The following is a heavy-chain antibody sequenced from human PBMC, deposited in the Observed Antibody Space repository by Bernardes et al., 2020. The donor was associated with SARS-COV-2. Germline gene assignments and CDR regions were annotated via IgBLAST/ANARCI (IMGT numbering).Heavy chain of an antibody. Sequence: ASVKVSCKASGYTFTSYGISWVRQAPGQGLEWMGWISAYNGNTNYAQKLQGRVTMTTDTSTSTAYMELRSLRSDDTAVYYCVVAAGNWNYLRGMDVWGQGTTVTVSS. CDR2: ISAYNGNT. V-gene: IGHV1-18*01. CDR1: GYTFTSYG. J-gene: IGHJ6*02. D-gene: IGHD1-7*01. CDR3: VVAAGNWNYLRGMDV.